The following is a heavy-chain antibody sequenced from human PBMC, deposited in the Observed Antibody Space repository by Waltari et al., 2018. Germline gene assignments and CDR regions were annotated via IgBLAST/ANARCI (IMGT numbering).Heavy chain of an antibody. CDR1: GGSISSYY. Sequence: QVQLQESGPGLVKPSETLSLTCTVSGGSISSYYWSWIRQPPGKGLEWIGYIYYSGSTNYNPSLKSRVTISVDTSKNQFSLKLSSVTAADTAVYYCASLSIAASLYYFDYWGQGTLVTVSS. V-gene: IGHV4-59*08. D-gene: IGHD6-6*01. CDR3: ASLSIAASLYYFDY. J-gene: IGHJ4*02. CDR2: IYYSGST.